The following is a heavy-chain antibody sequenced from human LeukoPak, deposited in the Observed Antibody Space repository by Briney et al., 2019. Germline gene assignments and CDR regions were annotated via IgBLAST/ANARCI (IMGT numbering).Heavy chain of an antibody. CDR1: GFTFSSDW. Sequence: GGSLRLSCAASGFTFSSDWVSWGREAAGKGLGGGSVIYSGGIAGYADSVNGRFILSRDNSKNTLYLQMNSLRAEDTAVYYCARCPSASHNTGGQGTLVTVSS. CDR3: ARCPSASHNT. CDR2: IYSGGIA. J-gene: IGHJ4*02. V-gene: IGHV3-66*01. D-gene: IGHD1-14*01.